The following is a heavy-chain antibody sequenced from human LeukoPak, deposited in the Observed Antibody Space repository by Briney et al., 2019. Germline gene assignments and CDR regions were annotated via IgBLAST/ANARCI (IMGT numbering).Heavy chain of an antibody. CDR1: GFTFSSYR. CDR2: ISSCSSYI. CDR3: GRGGFRVVPAAEEIIQYNWFDP. J-gene: IGHJ5*02. Sequence: PGGSLTLSCAASGFTFSSYRMDWVRQAPGKGLEWVSSISSCSSYIYYADSVKGRFTISRDNAKNSLYLQMNSLRAEDTVVYYCGRGGFRVVPAAEEIIQYNWFDPWGQGTLVTVSS. V-gene: IGHV3-21*01. D-gene: IGHD2-2*01.